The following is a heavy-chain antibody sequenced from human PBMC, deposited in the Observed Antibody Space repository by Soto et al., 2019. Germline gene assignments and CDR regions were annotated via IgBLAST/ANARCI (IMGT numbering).Heavy chain of an antibody. CDR3: TTGITIFGVAGVDY. Sequence: LRLSCAASGFTFSNAWMSWVRQAPGKGLEWVGRIKSKTDGGTTDYAAPVKGRFTISRDDSKNTLYLQMNSLKTEDTAVYYCTTGITIFGVAGVDYWGQGTLVTVSS. J-gene: IGHJ4*02. D-gene: IGHD3-3*01. V-gene: IGHV3-15*01. CDR1: GFTFSNAW. CDR2: IKSKTDGGTT.